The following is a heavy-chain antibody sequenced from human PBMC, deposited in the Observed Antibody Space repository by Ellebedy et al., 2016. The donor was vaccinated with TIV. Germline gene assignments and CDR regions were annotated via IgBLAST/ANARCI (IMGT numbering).Heavy chain of an antibody. CDR2: FDPSDAYT. V-gene: IGHV5-10-1*01. J-gene: IGHJ3*01. D-gene: IGHD1/OR15-1a*01. CDR3: ARHSPATTAVAPEALDV. CDR1: GYSFTTYW. Sequence: GESLKISCKVSGYSFTTYWITWVRQMPGKGLQWMGRFDPSDAYTTYSPSFQGRVEISADTSVTTVYLHLSSLEASDSANYYCARHSPATTAVAPEALDVWGHGTMVTVSS.